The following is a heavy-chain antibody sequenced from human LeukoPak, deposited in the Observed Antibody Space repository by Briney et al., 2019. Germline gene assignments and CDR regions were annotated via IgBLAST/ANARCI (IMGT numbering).Heavy chain of an antibody. CDR3: ARGVTIVVVEDNFDY. V-gene: IGHV1-3*01. D-gene: IGHD2-21*01. CDR1: GYTFTSYA. CDR2: INAGNGNT. J-gene: IGHJ4*02. Sequence: ASVKVSCKASGYTFTSYAMHWVRQAPGQRLEWMGWINAGNGNTKYSQKFRGRVTITRDTSASTAYMELSSLRSEDTAVYYCARGVTIVVVEDNFDYWGQGTLVTVPS.